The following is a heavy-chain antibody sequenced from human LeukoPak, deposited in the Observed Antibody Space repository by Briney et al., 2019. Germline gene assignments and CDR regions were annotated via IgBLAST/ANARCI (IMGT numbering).Heavy chain of an antibody. D-gene: IGHD3-10*01. CDR1: GFTFSGYG. Sequence: PGGSLRLSCAAPGFTFSGYGMSWVRQAPGKGLEWVASISGRADSTFYADSVKGRLTISRDNSKNTLFLHMNSLRVEDTAIYYCAKATVYNYGSGAFDYWGLGTLVTVSS. V-gene: IGHV3-23*01. CDR3: AKATVYNYGSGAFDY. CDR2: ISGRADST. J-gene: IGHJ4*02.